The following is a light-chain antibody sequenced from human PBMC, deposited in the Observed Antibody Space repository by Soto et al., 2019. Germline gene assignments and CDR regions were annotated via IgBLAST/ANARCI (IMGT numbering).Light chain of an antibody. CDR2: SNI. J-gene: IGLJ3*02. V-gene: IGLV1-40*01. CDR3: QSYDSSLGGSKGV. CDR1: SSDIGAGYD. Sequence: QPVLTQPPSMSGAPGQRVTISCTGSSSDIGAGYDVHWYQQFPGTAPKLLIYSNINRPSGVPDRFSGSKSGTSASLAITGLQAEDDADYYCQSYDSSLGGSKGVFGGGTKLTVL.